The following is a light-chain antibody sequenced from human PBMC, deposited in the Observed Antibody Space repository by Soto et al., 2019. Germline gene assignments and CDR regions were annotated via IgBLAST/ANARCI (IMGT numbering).Light chain of an antibody. CDR3: SSYAGSLDV. CDR1: SSDVGGYNY. V-gene: IGLV2-8*01. Sequence: QSALTQSPSASGSPGQSVTISCTGTSSDVGGYNYVSWYQQHPGKAPKLMIYEVSKRPSGVPDRFSGSKSGNTASLTVSGLQAEDEADYYCSSYAGSLDVFGTGTKLTVL. CDR2: EVS. J-gene: IGLJ1*01.